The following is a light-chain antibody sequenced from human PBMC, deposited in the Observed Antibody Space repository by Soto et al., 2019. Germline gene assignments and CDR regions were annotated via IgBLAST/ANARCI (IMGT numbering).Light chain of an antibody. CDR3: QQYGSSPHT. CDR1: QSVSSSS. J-gene: IGKJ4*01. V-gene: IGKV3-20*01. CDR2: AAS. Sequence: EIVLTQSPGTLSLSPGERATLSCWASQSVSSSSLAWYQQKPGQAPRLLIYAASSRATGIPDRFSGSGSGTDFTLTISRLEPEDFAVYYCQQYGSSPHTFGGGTKVDIK.